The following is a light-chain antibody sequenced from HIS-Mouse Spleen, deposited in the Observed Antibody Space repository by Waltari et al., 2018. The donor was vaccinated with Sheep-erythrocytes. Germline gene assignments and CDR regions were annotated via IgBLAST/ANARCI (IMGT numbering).Light chain of an antibody. CDR1: SRDVGCYNL. V-gene: IGLV2-23*01. CDR2: EGS. Sequence: QSALTQPASVSGSPGPSITISCTGTSRDVGCYNLVPWYQQHPGKAPKLMIYEGSKRPSGVSNRFSGSKSGNTASLTISGLQAEDEADYYCCSYAGSSTYVVFGGGTKLTVL. J-gene: IGLJ2*01. CDR3: CSYAGSSTYVV.